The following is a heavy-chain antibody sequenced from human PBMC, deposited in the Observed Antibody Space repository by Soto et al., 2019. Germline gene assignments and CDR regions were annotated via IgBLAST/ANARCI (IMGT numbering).Heavy chain of an antibody. CDR3: ARPLSYCGGDCYSNAFDI. D-gene: IGHD2-21*02. Sequence: SETLSLTCTVSGGSISSSSYYWGWIRQPPGKGLEWIGSIYCSGSTYYNPSLKSRVTISVDASKNQFSLKLSSVTAADTAVYYCARPLSYCGGDCYSNAFDIWGQGTMVTVSS. J-gene: IGHJ3*02. CDR2: IYCSGST. V-gene: IGHV4-39*01. CDR1: GGSISSSSYY.